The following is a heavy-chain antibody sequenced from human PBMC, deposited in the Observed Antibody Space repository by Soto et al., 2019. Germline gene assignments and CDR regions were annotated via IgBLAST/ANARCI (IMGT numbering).Heavy chain of an antibody. CDR1: GYSFTSYW. CDR3: AAGGDFGVVNRYYYYGMDV. J-gene: IGHJ6*02. D-gene: IGHD3-3*01. V-gene: IGHV5-10-1*01. Sequence: PGESLKISCKGSGYSFTSYWISWVRQMPGKGLEWMGRIDPSDSYTNYSPSFQGHVTISADKSISTAYLQWSSLKASDTAMYYCAAGGDFGVVNRYYYYGMDVWGQGTTVTVSS. CDR2: IDPSDSYT.